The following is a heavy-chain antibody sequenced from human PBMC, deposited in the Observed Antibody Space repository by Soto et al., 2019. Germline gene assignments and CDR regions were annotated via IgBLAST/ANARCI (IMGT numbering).Heavy chain of an antibody. Sequence: SGPTLVNPTQTLTLTCTFSGFSLRNSGVGVGWIRQPPGKALEWLGIIYWDDDKRYSPSLKSRVTITKDTFKNQLVLTMTNMDPVDAATYYCAHLPWKQLWPRAPVVYWGQGTPVTVSS. D-gene: IGHD5-18*01. CDR1: GFSLRNSGVG. J-gene: IGHJ4*02. CDR2: IYWDDDK. CDR3: AHLPWKQLWPRAPVVY. V-gene: IGHV2-5*02.